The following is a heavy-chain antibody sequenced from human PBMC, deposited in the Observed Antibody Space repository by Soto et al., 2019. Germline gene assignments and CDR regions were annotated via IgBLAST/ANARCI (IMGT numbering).Heavy chain of an antibody. CDR3: ARGGGGTRFLEWFSAPNYYYYGMDV. D-gene: IGHD3-3*01. V-gene: IGHV1-2*04. CDR2: INPNSGGT. J-gene: IGHJ6*02. Sequence: ASVKVSCKASGGTFSSDFISWVRQAPGQGLEWMGWINPNSGGTNYAQKFQGWVTMTRDTSISTAYMELSRLRSDDTAVYYCARGGGGTRFLEWFSAPNYYYYGMDVWGQGTTVTVSS. CDR1: GGTFSSDF.